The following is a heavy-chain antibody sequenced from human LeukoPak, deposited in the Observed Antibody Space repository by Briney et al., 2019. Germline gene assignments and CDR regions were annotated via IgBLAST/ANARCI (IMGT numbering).Heavy chain of an antibody. V-gene: IGHV3-21*04. CDR2: ISSSSSYI. D-gene: IGHD2-2*01. Sequence: GGSLRLSCAASGFTFSSYSMNWVRQAPGKGLEWVSSISSSSSYIYSADSVKGRFTISRDNAKNSLYLQMNSLRAEDTAVYYCARGKVSYAHYYYYMDVWGKGTTVTISS. J-gene: IGHJ6*03. CDR3: ARGKVSYAHYYYYMDV. CDR1: GFTFSSYS.